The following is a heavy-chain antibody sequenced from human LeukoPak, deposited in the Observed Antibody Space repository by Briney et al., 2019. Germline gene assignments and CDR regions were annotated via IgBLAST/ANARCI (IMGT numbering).Heavy chain of an antibody. Sequence: ASVKVSCKASGYTFTSYGISWVRQAPGQGLEWMGIINPSGGSTSYAQKFQGRVTMTRDTSTSTVYMELSSLRSEDTAVYYCAGEGDKQWLGETELWFDPWGQGTLVTVSS. V-gene: IGHV1-46*01. D-gene: IGHD6-19*01. CDR1: GYTFTSYG. CDR2: INPSGGST. CDR3: AGEGDKQWLGETELWFDP. J-gene: IGHJ5*02.